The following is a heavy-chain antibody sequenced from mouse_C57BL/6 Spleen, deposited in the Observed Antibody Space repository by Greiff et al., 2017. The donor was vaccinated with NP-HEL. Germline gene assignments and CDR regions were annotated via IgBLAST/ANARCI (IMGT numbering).Heavy chain of an antibody. J-gene: IGHJ1*03. CDR2: SRNKANDYTT. CDR1: GFTFSDFY. Sequence: EVNVVESGGGLVQSGRSLRLSCATSGFTFSDFYMEWVRQAPGKGLEWIAASRNKANDYTTEYSASVKGRFIVSRDTSQSILYLQMNALRAEDTAIYYCARDAHYYGSRYWYFDVWGTGTTVTVSS. V-gene: IGHV7-1*01. CDR3: ARDAHYYGSRYWYFDV. D-gene: IGHD1-1*01.